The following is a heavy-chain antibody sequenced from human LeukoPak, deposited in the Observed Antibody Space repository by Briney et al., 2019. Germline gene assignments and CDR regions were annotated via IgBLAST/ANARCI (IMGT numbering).Heavy chain of an antibody. CDR1: GFTFSIYA. CDR3: TKHQDSGSYYDY. D-gene: IGHD3-10*01. J-gene: IGHJ4*02. V-gene: IGHV3-23*01. CDR2: FSRTAGNT. Sequence: GGSERLCCAASGFTFSIYAMTWVRQAPGKRLEWVSTFSRTAGNTYYADSVKGRFTISRDTSKNTLYVQMDSLRAEDTAVYYCTKHQDSGSYYDYWGQGTLVTVSS.